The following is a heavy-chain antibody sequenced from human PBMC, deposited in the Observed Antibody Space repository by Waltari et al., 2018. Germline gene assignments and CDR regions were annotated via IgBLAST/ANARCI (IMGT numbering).Heavy chain of an antibody. CDR2: ISHSGGT. J-gene: IGHJ4*02. V-gene: IGHV4-34*01. Sequence: QVRLPQWGVGLLKPSETLSLTCAVYGGSFSGYHWGWFRQPPGKGLEWIGEISHSGGTNSTPSLMSRVTISVDTSKNQFSLKLSSVTAADTAVYYCARDSGYCSGGSCYHGYFDYWGQGTPVTVSS. CDR3: ARDSGYCSGGSCYHGYFDY. CDR1: GGSFSGYH. D-gene: IGHD2-15*01.